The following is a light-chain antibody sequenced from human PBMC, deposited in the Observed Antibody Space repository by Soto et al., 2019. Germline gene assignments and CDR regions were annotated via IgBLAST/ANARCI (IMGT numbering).Light chain of an antibody. CDR3: SSYTSSSTDYV. V-gene: IGLV2-14*01. Sequence: QSVLTQPASVSGSPGQSITISCTGTSSDVGGYNYVSWYQQHPGKAPKLMIYDVSNRPSGVSNRFPGSKSGNTASLTISGLQAEDEADYSCSSYTSSSTDYVFGAGTKVTVL. J-gene: IGLJ1*01. CDR1: SSDVGGYNY. CDR2: DVS.